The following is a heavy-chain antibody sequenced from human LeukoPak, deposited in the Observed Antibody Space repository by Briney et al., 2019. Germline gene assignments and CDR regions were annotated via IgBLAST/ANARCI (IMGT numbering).Heavy chain of an antibody. D-gene: IGHD5-18*01. J-gene: IGHJ4*02. CDR3: AKLQGDTAMVTGYFDY. V-gene: IGHV3-30*18. CDR1: GFTFSSYG. CDR2: ISYDGSNK. Sequence: SGGSLRLSCAASGFTFSSYGMHWVRQAPGKGLEWEAVISYDGSNKYYADSVKGRFTISRDNSKNTLYLQMNSLRAEDTAVYYCAKLQGDTAMVTGYFDYWGQGTLVTVSS.